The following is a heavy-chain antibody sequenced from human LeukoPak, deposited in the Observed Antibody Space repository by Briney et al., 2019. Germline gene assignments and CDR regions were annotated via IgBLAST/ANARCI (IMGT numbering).Heavy chain of an antibody. Sequence: SETLSLTCTVSGGSISSYYWSWIRQPPGKGLEWIAYIYYSGSTNYNPSLKSRVTISVATSKNQFSLKLSSVTAADTAVYYCARVGTSAAGTSAYYHYGMDVWGQGTTVTVSS. V-gene: IGHV4-59*01. D-gene: IGHD6-13*01. CDR1: GGSISSYY. CDR3: ARVGTSAAGTSAYYHYGMDV. CDR2: IYYSGST. J-gene: IGHJ6*02.